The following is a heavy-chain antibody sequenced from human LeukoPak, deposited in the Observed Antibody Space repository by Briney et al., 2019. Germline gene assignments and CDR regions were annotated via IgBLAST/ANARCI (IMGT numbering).Heavy chain of an antibody. CDR1: GYSISSGYY. V-gene: IGHV4-38-2*02. CDR2: IYHSGST. D-gene: IGHD2-2*02. CDR3: ARRRCSSTSCYRQKYYFDY. J-gene: IGHJ4*02. Sequence: SETLSLTCTVSGYSISSGYYWGWIRQPPGKGLEWIGSIYHSGSTYYNPSLNSRVTISVDTSKNQFSLKLSSVTAADTAVYYCARRRCSSTSCYRQKYYFDYWGQGTLVTVSS.